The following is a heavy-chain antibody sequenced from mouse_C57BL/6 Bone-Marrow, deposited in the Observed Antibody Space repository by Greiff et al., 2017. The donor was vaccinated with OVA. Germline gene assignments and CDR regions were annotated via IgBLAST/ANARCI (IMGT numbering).Heavy chain of an antibody. J-gene: IGHJ4*01. CDR2: IDPSDSYT. CDR1: GYTFTSYW. V-gene: IGHV1-69*01. Sequence: QVQLQQPGAELVMPGASVKLSCKASGYTFTSYWMHWVKQRPGQGLEWIGEIDPSDSYTNYNQKFKGKSTLTVDKSSSTAYMQLSSLTSEDSAVYYWAREGIYWKGSYYAMDYWGQGTSVTVSS. D-gene: IGHD2-1*01. CDR3: AREGIYWKGSYYAMDY.